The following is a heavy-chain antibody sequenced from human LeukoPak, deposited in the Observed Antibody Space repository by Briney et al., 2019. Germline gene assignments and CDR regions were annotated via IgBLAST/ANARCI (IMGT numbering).Heavy chain of an antibody. J-gene: IGHJ4*02. D-gene: IGHD1-1*01. CDR3: ARWANWNHDY. V-gene: IGHV4-61*09. CDR1: GGSISSGSYY. Sequence: SETLSLTCTVSGGSISSGSYYWSWIRQPAGKGLEWIGHIYTSGRTNYNPSLKSRVTISVDTSKNQFSLKLSSVTTADRAVYYCARWANWNHDYWGQGTLVTVSS. CDR2: IYTSGRT.